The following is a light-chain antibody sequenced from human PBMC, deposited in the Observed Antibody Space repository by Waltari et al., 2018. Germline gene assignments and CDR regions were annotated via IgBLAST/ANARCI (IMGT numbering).Light chain of an antibody. V-gene: IGLV3-16*01. Sequence: SYELTQPPPVSVSLGQMARITCSGDALPKKYAYWYPQKAGQVPVLFISKDPERPSGIPERFSGSSSGTMDTLTISGVQAEDEADYYCLSADISGTYWVFGGGTKLTVL. CDR3: LSADISGTYWV. CDR1: ALPKKY. CDR2: KDP. J-gene: IGLJ3*02.